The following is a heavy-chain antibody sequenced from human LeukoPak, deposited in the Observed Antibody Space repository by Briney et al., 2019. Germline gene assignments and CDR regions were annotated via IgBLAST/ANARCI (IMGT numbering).Heavy chain of an antibody. J-gene: IGHJ4*02. D-gene: IGHD5-12*01. Sequence: ASVKVSCKASGYTFTGYYMHWVRQAPGQGLEWMGWINPNSGGTNYAQKFQGRVTMTRDTSISTAYMELSSLRSEDTAVYYCARDWRGDHSGYGFWGQGTLVTVSS. CDR1: GYTFTGYY. V-gene: IGHV1-2*02. CDR2: INPNSGGT. CDR3: ARDWRGDHSGYGF.